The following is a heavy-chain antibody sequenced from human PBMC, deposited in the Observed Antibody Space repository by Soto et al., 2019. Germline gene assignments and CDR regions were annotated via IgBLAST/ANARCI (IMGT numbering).Heavy chain of an antibody. CDR2: IIPIFGTA. Sequence: RASVKVSCKASGGTFSSYAISWVRQAPGQGLEWMGGIIPIFGTANYAQKFQGRVTITADESTSTAYMELSSLRSEDTAVYYCASSAQDFSGPIPQRHYYGMDVWGQGTTVTVSS. CDR3: ASSAQDFSGPIPQRHYYGMDV. CDR1: GGTFSSYA. J-gene: IGHJ6*02. D-gene: IGHD2-15*01. V-gene: IGHV1-69*13.